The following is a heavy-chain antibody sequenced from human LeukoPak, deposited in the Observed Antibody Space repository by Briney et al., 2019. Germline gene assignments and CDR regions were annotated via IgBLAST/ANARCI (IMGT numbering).Heavy chain of an antibody. V-gene: IGHV4-31*03. Sequence: SETLSLTCTVSGDSVSRGGYYWSWIRQHPVKGLEWIGYIYSSGSTFYNPSLKSRLALSKDTSKNQFSLNLSSVTAADTAVYYCARGYDSNSYSPGFDPWGQGTLVTVSS. D-gene: IGHD3-22*01. CDR1: GDSVSRGGYY. J-gene: IGHJ5*02. CDR3: ARGYDSNSYSPGFDP. CDR2: IYSSGST.